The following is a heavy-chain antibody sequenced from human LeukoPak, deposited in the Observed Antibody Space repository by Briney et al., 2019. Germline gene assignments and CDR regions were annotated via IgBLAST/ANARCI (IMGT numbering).Heavy chain of an antibody. CDR3: ASPGGDYEFTPFNH. CDR1: GFTFSSYA. CDR2: MSYDGSNK. D-gene: IGHD4-17*01. V-gene: IGHV3-30-3*01. J-gene: IGHJ4*02. Sequence: GGSLRLSCAASGFTFSSYAMHWVRQAPGKGLEWVAVMSYDGSNKFYADSVKGRFTISRDNSKNTLYLQMSSLRAEDTAVYYCASPGGDYEFTPFNHWGQGTLVTVSS.